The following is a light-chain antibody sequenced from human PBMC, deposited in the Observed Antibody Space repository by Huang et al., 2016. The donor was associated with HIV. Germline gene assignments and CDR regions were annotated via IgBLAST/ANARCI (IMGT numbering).Light chain of an antibody. V-gene: IGKV1D-13*01. J-gene: IGKJ4*01. CDR3: QQFKNYPLT. CDR2: DAS. Sequence: AIQLTQSPSFLSASVGDRVTITCRASQDITESLAWYQQKPGKPPKVLIYDASSLESGVPSRFSGSGSWADFTLTISSLQPEDFATYYCQQFKNYPLTFGGGTKVEVK. CDR1: QDITES.